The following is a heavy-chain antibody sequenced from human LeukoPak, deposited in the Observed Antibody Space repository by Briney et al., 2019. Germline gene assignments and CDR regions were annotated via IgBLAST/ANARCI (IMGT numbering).Heavy chain of an antibody. J-gene: IGHJ6*04. D-gene: IGHD2-2*01. CDR2: IIPIFGTA. CDR3: ARDFPDCSSTSCSPSYYYGMDV. V-gene: IGHV1-69*13. CDR1: GGTFSSYA. Sequence: GASVKVSCKASGGTFSSYAISWVRQAPGQGLEWMGGIIPIFGTANYAQKFQGRVTITADESTSTAYMELSSLRPEDTAVYYCARDFPDCSSTSCSPSYYYGMDVWGKGTTVTVSS.